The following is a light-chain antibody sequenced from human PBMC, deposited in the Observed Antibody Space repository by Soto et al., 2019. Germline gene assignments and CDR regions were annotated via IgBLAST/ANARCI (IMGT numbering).Light chain of an antibody. CDR2: LKSDGSH. CDR3: QTWGTDVV. Sequence: QPVLTQSPSASASLGASVKLTCTLSSGHNSYAIAWHQQQPEKGPRYLMKLKSDGSHIKGDGIPDRFSGSSSGAERYLTISSLQSEDEADYYCQTWGTDVVFGGGTKLTVL. CDR1: SGHNSYA. J-gene: IGLJ2*01. V-gene: IGLV4-69*01.